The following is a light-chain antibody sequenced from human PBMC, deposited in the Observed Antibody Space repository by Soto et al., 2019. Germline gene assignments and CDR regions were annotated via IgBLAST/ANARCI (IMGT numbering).Light chain of an antibody. Sequence: EIVMTQYPATLSVSPGERAILSCRAGQSVGKNLDWYQQKPGQAPRLVMYDASTRATGIPARFSGSGSGTAFTLTISSLQSEDFAVYFCQHYITWPRTFGQGTKVEFK. CDR3: QHYITWPRT. V-gene: IGKV3-15*01. CDR1: QSVGKN. CDR2: DAS. J-gene: IGKJ1*01.